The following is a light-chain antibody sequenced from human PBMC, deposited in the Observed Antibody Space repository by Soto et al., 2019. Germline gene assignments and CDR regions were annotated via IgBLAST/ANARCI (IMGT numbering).Light chain of an antibody. CDR2: DAS. CDR3: QQRGDWPPIT. CDR1: QTVRNNY. Sequence: EFVLTQSPGTLSLSPGERATLSCRASQTVRNNYLAWYQQKPGQAPRLLIYDASSRATGIPDRFSGGGPGTDFTLTISRLEPEDFVVYYCQQRGDWPPITFGQGTRLEIK. V-gene: IGKV3D-20*02. J-gene: IGKJ5*01.